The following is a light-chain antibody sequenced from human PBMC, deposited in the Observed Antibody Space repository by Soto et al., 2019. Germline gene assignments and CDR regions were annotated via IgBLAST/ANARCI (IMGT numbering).Light chain of an antibody. Sequence: EIVLTQSPATLSLSPRERATLSCRASQSVSSYLAWYQQKPGQAPRLLIYDASSRATGSPARFSGSGSGTDFTLTISSLEPGDFAVYYCRQRSGWPPFGQGTKVQIK. CDR3: RQRSGWPP. CDR1: QSVSSY. J-gene: IGKJ1*01. CDR2: DAS. V-gene: IGKV3-11*01.